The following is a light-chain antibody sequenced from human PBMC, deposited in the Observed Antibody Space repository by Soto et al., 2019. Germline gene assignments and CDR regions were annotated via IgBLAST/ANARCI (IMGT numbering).Light chain of an antibody. CDR2: DAS. V-gene: IGKV3-20*01. J-gene: IGKJ1*01. CDR1: QSISNNY. CDR3: QQYGGSPRT. Sequence: EIVLMQSPGTLSLSQGERATLSCRASQSISNNYLAWYQQTPGQAPRLLIYDASNRAAGIPDRFSGSGSGTDFTLTISRLEPEDFGVYHCQQYGGSPRTFGQGTKVDIK.